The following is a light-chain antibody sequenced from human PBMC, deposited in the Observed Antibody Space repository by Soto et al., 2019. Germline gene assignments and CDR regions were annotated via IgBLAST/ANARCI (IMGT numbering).Light chain of an antibody. CDR3: QHYGSSPLT. J-gene: IGKJ4*01. V-gene: IGKV3-20*01. CDR2: GAS. Sequence: PDTLSLSPEERATLSCRASQSVSATHLAWYQQKPGQAPRLLLYGASTRATGIPDRFSGSGSGTDFTLTISRVEPEDFAVFYCQHYGSSPLTFGGGTKVDIK. CDR1: QSVSATH.